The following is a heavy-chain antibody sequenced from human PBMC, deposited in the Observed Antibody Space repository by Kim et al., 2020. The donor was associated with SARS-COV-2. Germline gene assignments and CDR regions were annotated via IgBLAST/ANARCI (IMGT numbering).Heavy chain of an antibody. Sequence: ASVKVSCKASGYTFTGYFLHWVRQAPGQGLEWMGWINPKSGGTDFAQKFQGRITLTRDTTISTAYMELSRLRSDDTAVYYCARPQQGVPYFYGMDVWGQGTTVTVSS. CDR3: ARPQQGVPYFYGMDV. CDR1: GYTFTGYF. J-gene: IGHJ6*02. CDR2: INPKSGGT. D-gene: IGHD6-6*01. V-gene: IGHV1-2*02.